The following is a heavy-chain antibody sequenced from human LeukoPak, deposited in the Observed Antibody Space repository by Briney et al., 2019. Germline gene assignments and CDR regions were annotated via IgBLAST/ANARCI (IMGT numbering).Heavy chain of an antibody. CDR3: ARDRPTQLLVGATLSGGDYYMDV. J-gene: IGHJ6*03. D-gene: IGHD1-26*01. Sequence: GASVKVSCKASGYTFTSYGISWVRQAPGQGLEWMGWISAYNGNTNSAQKLQGRVTMTTDTSTSTAYMELRSLRSDDTAVYYCARDRPTQLLVGATLSGGDYYMDVWGKGTTVTVSS. CDR2: ISAYNGNT. V-gene: IGHV1-18*01. CDR1: GYTFTSYG.